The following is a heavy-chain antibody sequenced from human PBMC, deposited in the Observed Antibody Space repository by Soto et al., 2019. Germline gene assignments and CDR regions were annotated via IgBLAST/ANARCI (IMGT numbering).Heavy chain of an antibody. CDR2: ITEDSSYI. CDR1: GFDFSSYS. Sequence: EVQLVESGGGLVKPGGSLRLSWAASGFDFSSYSMNWVRQAPGKGLEWVSSITEDSSYIYYAHSLRGRFTISRDNAKESLYLQMNSLRAEDTAVYYCVRDFGWYFRSGYMDVWGDGATVTVSS. J-gene: IGHJ6*03. V-gene: IGHV3-21*02. CDR3: VRDFGWYFRSGYMDV. D-gene: IGHD3-3*01.